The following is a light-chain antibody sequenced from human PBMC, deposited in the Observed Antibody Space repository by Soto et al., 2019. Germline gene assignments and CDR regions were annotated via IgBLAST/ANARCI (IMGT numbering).Light chain of an antibody. CDR2: GVS. CDR1: QSVSSN. Sequence: EIVLTQSPATLSFSPGERATLSCRASQSVSSNLAWYQQKPGRAPRLLIYGVSTRATGIPARFSGSGSGTEFILTISSVESEDFAIYYCQQHNDWPTFGQGTRLEI. J-gene: IGKJ5*01. V-gene: IGKV3-15*01. CDR3: QQHNDWPT.